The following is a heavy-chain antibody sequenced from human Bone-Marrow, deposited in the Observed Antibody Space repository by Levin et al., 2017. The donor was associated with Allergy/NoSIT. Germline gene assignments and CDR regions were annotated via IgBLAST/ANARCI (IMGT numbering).Heavy chain of an antibody. V-gene: IGHV3-23*01. CDR1: GFSFSVYA. Sequence: ETLSLTCAASGFSFSVYAMAWVRQAPGKCLEWVSGISASGETTYYADSVKGRLIISRDNAKKLVSLQMSSLRADDTALYYCAKDMGGSEHDWYFDFWGRGTLVTVSS. CDR3: AKDMGGSEHDWYFDF. CDR2: ISASGETT. D-gene: IGHD1-26*01. J-gene: IGHJ2*01.